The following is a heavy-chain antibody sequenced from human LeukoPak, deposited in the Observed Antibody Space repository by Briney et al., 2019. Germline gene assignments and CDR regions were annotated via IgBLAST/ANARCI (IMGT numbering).Heavy chain of an antibody. CDR2: ISYDGSNK. J-gene: IGHJ4*02. D-gene: IGHD3-3*01. V-gene: IGHV3-30*07. CDR3: AKGERFLEWLLLGGSFDY. Sequence: GRSLRLSCAASGFTFSSYAMHWVRQAPGKGLEWVAVISYDGSNKYYADSVKGRFTISRDNSKNTLYLQMNSLRAEDTAVYYCAKGERFLEWLLLGGSFDYWGQGTLVTVSS. CDR1: GFTFSSYA.